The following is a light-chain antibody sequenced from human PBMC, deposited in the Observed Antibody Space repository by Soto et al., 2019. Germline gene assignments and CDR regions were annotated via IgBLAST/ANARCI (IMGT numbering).Light chain of an antibody. Sequence: QSVLTQPASVSGSPGQSITISCTGTATDVGAYNYVSWYQQHPGRAPKLIIYAVTDRPSGVADRFSGSKSGDTASLTISGLQAEDEAHYYCSSFTSSTTLRFGGGTKVTVL. J-gene: IGLJ2*01. V-gene: IGLV2-14*01. CDR3: SSFTSSTTLR. CDR1: ATDVGAYNY. CDR2: AVT.